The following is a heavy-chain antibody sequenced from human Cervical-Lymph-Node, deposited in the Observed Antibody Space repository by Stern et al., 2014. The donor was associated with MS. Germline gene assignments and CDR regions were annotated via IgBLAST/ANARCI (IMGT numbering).Heavy chain of an antibody. CDR2: FYGTSVT. V-gene: IGHV3-66*01. J-gene: IGHJ5*02. CDR3: VRELAARRLDA. Sequence: EVHLVESGGGLVQPGGSLRLSCAASGFTVSSHYINWVRQTPEKGLQWLSLFYGTSVTHYAESVRGRFTVSRDASKNTLYLQMNNLRAEDTAVYYCVRELAARRLDAWGQGTLVIVSS. CDR1: GFTVSSHY. D-gene: IGHD6-6*01.